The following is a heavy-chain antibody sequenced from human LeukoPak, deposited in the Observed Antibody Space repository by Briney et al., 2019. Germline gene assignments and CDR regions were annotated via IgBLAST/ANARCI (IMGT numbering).Heavy chain of an antibody. Sequence: GSLRLSCSASGFTFSSHAMSWFRQAPGKGLEWFSAIGGSDKTYYPDSGVKGRFTISRDTSKNTLYLQMNNLRAEDTAVYYCAKRATVAKTFDDWGQGTLVTVSS. J-gene: IGHJ4*02. CDR1: GFTFSSHA. V-gene: IGHV3-23*01. D-gene: IGHD4-23*01. CDR2: IGGSDKT. CDR3: AKRATVAKTFDD.